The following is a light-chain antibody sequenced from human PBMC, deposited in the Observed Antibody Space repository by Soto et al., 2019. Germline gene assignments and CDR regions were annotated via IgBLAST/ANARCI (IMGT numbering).Light chain of an antibody. CDR1: QSIGKH. V-gene: IGKV1-39*01. J-gene: IGKJ5*01. CDR2: GAS. Sequence: DIQMTQPPSFLSASVGDRVTITCRASQSIGKHLNWYQQKPGKAPKFLIYGASTLQSGVPSRFTGSGSGTDFTLTVNSLQAEDFAIYYCQQSYSSPTTFGQGTRLEIK. CDR3: QQSYSSPTT.